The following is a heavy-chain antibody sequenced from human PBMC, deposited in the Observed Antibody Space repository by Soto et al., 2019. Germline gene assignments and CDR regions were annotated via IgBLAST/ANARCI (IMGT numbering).Heavy chain of an antibody. D-gene: IGHD3-9*01. CDR2: IVVGSGTT. Sequence: TSVKVSCKASGLTFTSSAVQWVRQARGQRLEWVGWIVVGSGTTNYAQKFQERVTIPRDMSTSTACMELSSLRSEDTAVYYCAARYFDPHYYYYGMDVWGQGTTVTVSS. CDR3: AARYFDPHYYYYGMDV. V-gene: IGHV1-58*01. J-gene: IGHJ6*02. CDR1: GLTFTSSA.